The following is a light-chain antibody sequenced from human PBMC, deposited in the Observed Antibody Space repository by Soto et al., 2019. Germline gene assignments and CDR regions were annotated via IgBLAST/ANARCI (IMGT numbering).Light chain of an antibody. CDR3: QQYNSYSTWT. CDR1: QSISSW. Sequence: DIQMTQSPSTLSASVGDRVTITCRPSQSISSWLAWYQQKPGKAPNLLIYDASSLKSGVPSRFSGSGSGTEFTLTISSLQPDDFATYYCQQYNSYSTWTFGQGTRWIS. V-gene: IGKV1-5*01. CDR2: DAS. J-gene: IGKJ1*01.